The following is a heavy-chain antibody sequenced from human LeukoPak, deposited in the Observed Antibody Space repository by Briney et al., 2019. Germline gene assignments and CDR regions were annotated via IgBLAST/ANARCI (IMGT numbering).Heavy chain of an antibody. J-gene: IGHJ4*02. CDR1: GFTFSTYN. Sequence: GGSLRLSCSASGFTFSTYNMNWVRQAPGKGLEWVSSIGSSSSYIYYADSVKGRFTISRDNAKNSLYLQMNSLRAEDTAVYYCARDSSFGFGEGPQTDYWGQGTLVTVSS. CDR3: ARDSSFGFGEGPQTDY. D-gene: IGHD3-10*01. CDR2: IGSSSSYI. V-gene: IGHV3-21*04.